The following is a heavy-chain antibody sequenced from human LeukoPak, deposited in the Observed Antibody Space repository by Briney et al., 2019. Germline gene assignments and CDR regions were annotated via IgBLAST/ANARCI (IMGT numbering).Heavy chain of an antibody. J-gene: IGHJ4*02. D-gene: IGHD3-9*01. CDR2: IYYSGST. Sequence: SETLSLTCTVSGGSISSYYWSWIRQPPGKGLEWIGYIYYSGSTNYNPSLKSRVTISVDTSKNQFSPKLSSVTAADTAVYYCARGLSRRGYDILTGYSVFESWGQGTLVAVSA. CDR3: ARGLSRRGYDILTGYSVFES. V-gene: IGHV4-59*08. CDR1: GGSISSYY.